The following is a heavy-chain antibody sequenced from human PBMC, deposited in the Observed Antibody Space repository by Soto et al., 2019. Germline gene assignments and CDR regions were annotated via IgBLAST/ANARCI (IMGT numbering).Heavy chain of an antibody. V-gene: IGHV3-23*01. Sequence: GESLKISCAASGFTFSSYAMNWVRQAPGKGLEWVSTISGSGANTYYADSVKGRFTISRDNSKNTLYLQMNSLRAEDTAVYYCAKLGTSSPKQKGAFDIWGQGTMVTVSS. D-gene: IGHD6-13*01. J-gene: IGHJ3*02. CDR3: AKLGTSSPKQKGAFDI. CDR1: GFTFSSYA. CDR2: ISGSGANT.